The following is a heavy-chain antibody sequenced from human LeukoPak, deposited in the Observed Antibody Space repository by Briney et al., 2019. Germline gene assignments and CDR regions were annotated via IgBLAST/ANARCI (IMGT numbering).Heavy chain of an antibody. Sequence: PSETLSLTCAVYGGSFSGYYWSWIRQPPGKGLEWIGEINHSGSTNYNPSLTSRVTISVDTSKNQFSLKLSSVTAADTAVYYCAREGSGNTAMAAPDYWGQGTLVTVSS. CDR1: GGSFSGYY. J-gene: IGHJ4*02. CDR3: AREGSGNTAMAAPDY. CDR2: INHSGST. V-gene: IGHV4-34*01. D-gene: IGHD5-18*01.